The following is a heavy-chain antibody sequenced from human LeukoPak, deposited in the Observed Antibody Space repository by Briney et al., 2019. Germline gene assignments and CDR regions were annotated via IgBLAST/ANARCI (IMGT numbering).Heavy chain of an antibody. D-gene: IGHD6-13*01. CDR1: GYTFTDYF. V-gene: IGHV1-2*02. Sequence: ASMKVSCKASGYTFTDYFLHWVRRAPGQEFELMGWINPNSCATHYIQGFQGRVTITRDTSLSIAYLQLNSLTSDDSAMYYCARAQYLTAPAGTFANSWGQGTLVAVSS. CDR2: INPNSCAT. J-gene: IGHJ4*02. CDR3: ARAQYLTAPAGTFANS.